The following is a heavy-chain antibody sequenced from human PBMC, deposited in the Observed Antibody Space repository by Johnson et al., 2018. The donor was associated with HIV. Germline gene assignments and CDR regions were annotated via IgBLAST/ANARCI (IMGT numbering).Heavy chain of an antibody. CDR1: GFTFSDYY. Sequence: VQLVESGGGLVKPGGSLRLSCAASGFTFSDYYMSWIRQAPGKGLEWVGRIKSKTDGGTTDYAAPVNGRFTISRDDSKNTLYLQMNSLKTEDTAVYYCTTESGYSGYDLQLGAFDIWGQGTMVTVSS. CDR3: TTESGYSGYDLQLGAFDI. D-gene: IGHD5-12*01. V-gene: IGHV3-15*01. CDR2: IKSKTDGGTT. J-gene: IGHJ3*02.